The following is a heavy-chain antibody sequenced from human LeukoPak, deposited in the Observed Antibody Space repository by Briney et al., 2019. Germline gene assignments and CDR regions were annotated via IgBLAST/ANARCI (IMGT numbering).Heavy chain of an antibody. Sequence: WASVKVSCKASGYTFTTYTIHWVRQAPGQRLEWMGWVNTGNGNTQYSQKFQARVTITRDTSASTTYMELTSLRSEDTAVYYCASQISGWSDWGQGTLVTVSS. CDR3: ASQISGWSD. CDR1: GYTFTTYT. V-gene: IGHV1-3*04. CDR2: VNTGNGNT. D-gene: IGHD6-19*01. J-gene: IGHJ4*02.